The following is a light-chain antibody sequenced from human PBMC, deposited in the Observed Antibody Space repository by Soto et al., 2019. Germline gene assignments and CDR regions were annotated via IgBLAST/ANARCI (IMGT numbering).Light chain of an antibody. J-gene: IGKJ1*01. V-gene: IGKV3-15*01. CDR1: QSVSSN. CDR3: QQYNNWPQT. CDR2: GSS. Sequence: EIVLTQSPGTLSVSPGERATLSCLASQSVSSNLAWYHQKPGQAPRLLIYGSSTRATGIPARVSGSGSGTEFTLTISSLQSEDFAVYFCQQYNNWPQTFGQGTKVDIK.